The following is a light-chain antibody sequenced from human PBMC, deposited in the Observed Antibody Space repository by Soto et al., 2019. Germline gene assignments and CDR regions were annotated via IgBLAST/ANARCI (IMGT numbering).Light chain of an antibody. Sequence: EIVMTQSPATLSVSPGERVTLSCRASQSVRSNLAWYQQKPGQAPRLLISGASTSATGIPAKFSGSGSGTEFTRSISSLQSEDFAVYYCQQYYNWPLTFGQGTKVEIK. CDR1: QSVRSN. V-gene: IGKV3-15*01. CDR2: GAS. J-gene: IGKJ1*01. CDR3: QQYYNWPLT.